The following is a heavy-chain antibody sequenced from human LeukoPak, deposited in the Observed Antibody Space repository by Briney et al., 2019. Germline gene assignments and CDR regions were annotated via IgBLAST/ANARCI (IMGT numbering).Heavy chain of an antibody. J-gene: IGHJ6*03. D-gene: IGHD5-18*01. CDR3: ASVRGYSYGYDYYYYMDV. Sequence: GGSLRLSCAASGFTFSDYYMSWIRQAPGKGLEWVSYISSSGSTIYYADSVKGRFTISRDNAKNSLYLQKNSLRAEDTAVYYCASVRGYSYGYDYYYYMDVWGKGTTVTVSS. V-gene: IGHV3-11*01. CDR1: GFTFSDYY. CDR2: ISSSGSTI.